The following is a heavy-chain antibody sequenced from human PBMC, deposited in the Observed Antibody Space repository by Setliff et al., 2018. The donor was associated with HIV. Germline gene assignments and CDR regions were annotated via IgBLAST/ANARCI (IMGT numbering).Heavy chain of an antibody. CDR2: INEGGNA. CDR1: GGSFSGYY. V-gene: IGHV4-34*01. J-gene: IGHJ5*02. Sequence: PSETLSLTCGVYGGSFSGYYWTWIRQPPGKGLQWIGEINEGGNANYDPSLKSRVTMSVDTSKNQISLRLISLTAADTAVYYCARRPISPYTLTTGMLDPRGQGTLVTVSS. D-gene: IGHD3-10*01. CDR3: ARRPISPYTLTTGMLDP.